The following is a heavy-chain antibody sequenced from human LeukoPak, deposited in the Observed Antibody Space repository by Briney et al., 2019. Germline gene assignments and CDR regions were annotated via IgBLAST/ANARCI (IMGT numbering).Heavy chain of an antibody. Sequence: GGSLRLSCAASGFTFSSYGMHWVRQAPGKGLEWVAVISYDGSNKYYADSVKGRFTISRDNSKNTLYLQMNSLRAEDTAVYYCARVVRAAAGEDYWGQGTLVTVSS. D-gene: IGHD6-13*01. J-gene: IGHJ4*02. V-gene: IGHV3-30*19. CDR1: GFTFSSYG. CDR3: ARVVRAAAGEDY. CDR2: ISYDGSNK.